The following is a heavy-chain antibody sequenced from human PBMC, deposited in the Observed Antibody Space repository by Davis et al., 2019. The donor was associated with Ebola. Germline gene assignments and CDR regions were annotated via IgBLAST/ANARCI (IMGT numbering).Heavy chain of an antibody. J-gene: IGHJ4*02. CDR2: LYYSGST. D-gene: IGHD4-23*01. CDR3: ARGWGNSLGNDF. V-gene: IGHV4-59*01. CDR1: GASISPYY. Sequence: MPSETLSLTCSVSGASISPYYWTRIRQPPGKGLEWIGNLYYSGSTNYNPSLKSRVTISVDTSKNQFSLKLSSVTAADTAVYYCARGWGNSLGNDFWGQGTLVTVSS.